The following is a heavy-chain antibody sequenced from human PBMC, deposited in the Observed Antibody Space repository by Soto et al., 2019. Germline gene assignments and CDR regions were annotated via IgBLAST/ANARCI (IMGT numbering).Heavy chain of an antibody. CDR2: IYYSGST. J-gene: IGHJ6*03. CDR3: ARAELRFAGYYMDV. V-gene: IGHV4-59*01. CDR1: GGSISSYY. D-gene: IGHD3-3*01. Sequence: SETLSLTCTVSGGSISSYYWSWIRQPPGKGLEWIGYIYYSGSTNYNPSLKSRVTISVDTSKNQFSLKLSSVTAADTAVYYCARAELRFAGYYMDVWGKGTTVTVSS.